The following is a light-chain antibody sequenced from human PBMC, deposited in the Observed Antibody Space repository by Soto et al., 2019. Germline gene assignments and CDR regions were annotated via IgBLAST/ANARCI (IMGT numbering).Light chain of an antibody. CDR3: QSYDGSLSAPFV. CDR1: NSNIGAGYD. V-gene: IGLV1-40*01. Sequence: QAVVTQPPSVSGAPGQRVTISCTGSNSNIGAGYDVHWYHHLPGTAPKLLIFGNNHRPSGVPDRFSGSKSGTSASLAITGLQPEDEGDYYCQSYDGSLSAPFVLGTGTKLTVL. J-gene: IGLJ1*01. CDR2: GNN.